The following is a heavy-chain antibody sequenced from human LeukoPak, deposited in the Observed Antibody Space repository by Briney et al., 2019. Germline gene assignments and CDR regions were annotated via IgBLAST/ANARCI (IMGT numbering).Heavy chain of an antibody. CDR1: GFTFSTYA. CDR2: IRGTGGTT. D-gene: IGHD4-17*01. Sequence: GGSLRLSCAASGFTFSTYAMSWVRQAPGKGLEWVSSIRGTGGTTYYAESVKGRFTISRDNAKNTLYLQMNSLRAEDTAVYYCARTTVSYYYYYYMDVWGKGTTVTISS. J-gene: IGHJ6*03. CDR3: ARTTVSYYYYYYMDV. V-gene: IGHV3-23*01.